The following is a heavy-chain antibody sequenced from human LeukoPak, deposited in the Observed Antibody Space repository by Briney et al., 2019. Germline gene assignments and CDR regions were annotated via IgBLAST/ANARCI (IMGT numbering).Heavy chain of an antibody. Sequence: SETLSLTCAVYGGSFSGNTWSWIRQPPGKGLEWIGEIHHSGRTKYNLSLESRVTIAVDTSKNQFSLKLSSVTAADTAVYYCARRDTSGYYFYWGQGTLVTVSS. CDR1: GGSFSGNT. V-gene: IGHV4-34*01. CDR2: IHHSGRT. CDR3: ARRDTSGYYFY. D-gene: IGHD3-22*01. J-gene: IGHJ4*02.